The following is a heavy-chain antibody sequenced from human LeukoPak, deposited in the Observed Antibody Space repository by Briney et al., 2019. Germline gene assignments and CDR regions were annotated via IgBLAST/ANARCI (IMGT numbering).Heavy chain of an antibody. CDR1: GFTFSSYS. CDR3: ARVGYDSSGYYYFDY. CDR2: ISSSSSTI. D-gene: IGHD3-22*01. V-gene: IGHV3-48*04. Sequence: GGSLRLSCAASGFTFSSYSMNWVRQAPGKGLEWVSYISSSSSTIYYADSVKGRFTISRDNAKNSLYLQMNSLRAEDTAVYYCARVGYDSSGYYYFDYWGQGTLVTVSS. J-gene: IGHJ4*02.